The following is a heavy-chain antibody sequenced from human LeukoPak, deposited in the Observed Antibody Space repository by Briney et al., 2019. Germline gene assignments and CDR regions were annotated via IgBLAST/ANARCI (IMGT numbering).Heavy chain of an antibody. J-gene: IGHJ3*02. CDR3: AKDRSAVAAVTSAFDI. CDR2: IYSGGST. CDR1: GFTVSSNY. Sequence: GGSLRLSCAASGFTVSSNYMSWVRQAPGKGLEWVSVIYSGGSTYYADSVKGRFTISRDNSKNTLYLQMNSLRAEDTAVYYCAKDRSAVAAVTSAFDIWGQGTMVTVSS. V-gene: IGHV3-66*01. D-gene: IGHD6-19*01.